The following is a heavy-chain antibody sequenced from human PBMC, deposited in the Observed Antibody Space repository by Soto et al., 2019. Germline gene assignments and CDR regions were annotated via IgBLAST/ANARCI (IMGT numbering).Heavy chain of an antibody. D-gene: IGHD3-3*01. Sequence: SETLSLTCTVSGGSINNHYWSWIRQPPGKGLEWLGYVYYNGITNYNPPLKSRVTISVDTSKNQFSLKLSSVTAADTAVYYCARAQSGYDPDYWGQGTLVTVSS. CDR2: VYYNGIT. V-gene: IGHV4-59*11. CDR1: GGSINNHY. CDR3: ARAQSGYDPDY. J-gene: IGHJ4*02.